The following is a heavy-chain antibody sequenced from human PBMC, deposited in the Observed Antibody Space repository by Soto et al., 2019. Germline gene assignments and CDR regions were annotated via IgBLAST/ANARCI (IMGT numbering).Heavy chain of an antibody. CDR3: ARAPPPGYSYGYNYYYGMDV. V-gene: IGHV3-21*01. J-gene: IGHJ6*02. CDR2: ISGTGIDI. Sequence: GGSLRLSCAASGFDFYSYNMNWVRQAPGRGLEWVSSISGTGIDIHFADSVKGRFTISRDNSKNTLYLQMNSLRAEDTAVYYCARAPPPGYSYGYNYYYGMDVWGQGTTVTVSS. D-gene: IGHD5-18*01. CDR1: GFDFYSYN.